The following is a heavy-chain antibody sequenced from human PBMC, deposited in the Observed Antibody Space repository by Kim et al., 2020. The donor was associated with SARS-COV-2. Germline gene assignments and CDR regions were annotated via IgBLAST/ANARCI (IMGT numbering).Heavy chain of an antibody. CDR2: IKQDGSEK. CDR3: ATGGGVYCGGDCYSFDL. D-gene: IGHD2-21*02. CDR1: GFTFSSYW. V-gene: IGHV3-7*01. J-gene: IGHJ2*01. Sequence: GGSLRLSCAASGFTFSSYWMSWVRQAPGKGLEWVANIKQDGSEKYYVDSVKGRFTISRDNAKNSLYLQMNSLRAEDTAVYYCATGGGVYCGGDCYSFDLWGRGTLVTVSS.